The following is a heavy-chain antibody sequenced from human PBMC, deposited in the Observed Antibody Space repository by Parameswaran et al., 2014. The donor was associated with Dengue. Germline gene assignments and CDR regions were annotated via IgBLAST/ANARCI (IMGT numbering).Heavy chain of an antibody. CDR2: SYYSGST. J-gene: IGHJ6*02. V-gene: IGHV4-59*01. CDR3: ARSGDYYDSGGYYYYNYGMDV. CDR1: GGSISSYY. D-gene: IGHD3-22*01. Sequence: SETLSLTCIVSGGSISSYYWSWIRQPPGKGPEWIGYSYYSGSTKYNPSLKSRVAISVDTSKNQFSLELNSVTAADTAVYYCARSGDYYDSGGYYYYNYGMDVWGQGTTVTVSS.